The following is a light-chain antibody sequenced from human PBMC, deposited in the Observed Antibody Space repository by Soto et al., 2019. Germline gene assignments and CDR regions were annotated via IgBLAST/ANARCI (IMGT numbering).Light chain of an antibody. Sequence: EIVLTQSPDTLSLSPGERATLSCRASQRLTSNSLAWYQHKPGQAPRLIIFGAASRATGIPDTFSGSGSGTDFTLTISRLEPEDFAVYYCQHYDSSPITFGQGTRLEIK. CDR2: GAA. CDR1: QRLTSNS. V-gene: IGKV3-20*01. CDR3: QHYDSSPIT. J-gene: IGKJ5*01.